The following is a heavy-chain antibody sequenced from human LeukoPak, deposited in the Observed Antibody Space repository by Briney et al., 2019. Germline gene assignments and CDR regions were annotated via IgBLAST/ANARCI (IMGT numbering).Heavy chain of an antibody. D-gene: IGHD3-16*02. CDR3: AVMITFGGVIARIDY. J-gene: IGHJ4*02. V-gene: IGHV4-34*01. Sequence: SETLSLXCAVYGGSFSGYYWSWIRQTPGKGLEWIGEINHSGSTNYNPSLKSRVTISVDTSKNQFSLKLSSVTAADTAVYYCAVMITFGGVIARIDYWGQGTLVTVSS. CDR1: GGSFSGYY. CDR2: INHSGST.